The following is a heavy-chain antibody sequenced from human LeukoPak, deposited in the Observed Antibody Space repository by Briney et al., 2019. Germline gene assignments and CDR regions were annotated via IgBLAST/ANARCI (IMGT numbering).Heavy chain of an antibody. CDR2: ISSSSSTI. CDR1: GFTFSDYY. V-gene: IGHV3-11*04. D-gene: IGHD3-16*02. J-gene: IGHJ4*02. Sequence: GGSLRLSCAASGFTFSDYYMSWIRQAPGKGLEWVSYISSSSSTIYYADSVKGRFTISRDNAKNSLYLQMNSLRAEDTAVYCCARAGGVIAPPPYFDYWGQGTLVTVSS. CDR3: ARAGGVIAPPPYFDY.